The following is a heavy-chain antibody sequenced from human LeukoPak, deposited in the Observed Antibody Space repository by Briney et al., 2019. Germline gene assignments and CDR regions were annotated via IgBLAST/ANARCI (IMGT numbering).Heavy chain of an antibody. J-gene: IGHJ4*02. Sequence: ASVKVSCKASGYTFTGYYMHWVRQAPGQGLEWMGWINPNSGGTNYAQKFQGRVTMTGDTSISTAYMELSRLRSDDTAVYYCARIQYSGSYWGSLDYWGQGTLVTVSS. D-gene: IGHD1-26*01. CDR3: ARIQYSGSYWGSLDY. CDR2: INPNSGGT. CDR1: GYTFTGYY. V-gene: IGHV1-2*02.